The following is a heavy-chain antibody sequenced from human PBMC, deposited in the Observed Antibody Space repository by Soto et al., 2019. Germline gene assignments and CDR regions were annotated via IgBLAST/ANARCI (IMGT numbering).Heavy chain of an antibody. Sequence: SSETLSLTCTVSGGSISSYYWSWIRQPPGKGLEWIGYIYYSGSTNYNPSLKSRVTISVDTSKNQFSLKLSSVTAADTAVYYCARVTVVAAIDYWGQGTLVTVSS. CDR2: IYYSGST. CDR3: ARVTVVAAIDY. V-gene: IGHV4-59*01. CDR1: GGSISSYY. J-gene: IGHJ4*02. D-gene: IGHD2-15*01.